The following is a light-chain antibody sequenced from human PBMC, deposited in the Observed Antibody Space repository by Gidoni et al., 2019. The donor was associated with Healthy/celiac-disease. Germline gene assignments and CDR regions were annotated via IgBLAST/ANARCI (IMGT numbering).Light chain of an antibody. V-gene: IGKV3-20*01. CDR3: QQYGSSPPYT. CDR2: GAS. CDR1: QSVSSSY. J-gene: IGKJ2*01. Sequence: EIVLTQSPGTMSLSQGERATLSCRASQSVSSSYLAWYPQKPGQAPRLLIYGASSRATGIPDSFSGSGSGTDFTLTISRLEPEAFAVSYCQQYGSSPPYTFGQGTKLEIK.